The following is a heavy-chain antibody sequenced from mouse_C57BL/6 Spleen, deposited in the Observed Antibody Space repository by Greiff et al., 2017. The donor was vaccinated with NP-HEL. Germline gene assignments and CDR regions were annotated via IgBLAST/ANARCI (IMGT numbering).Heavy chain of an antibody. D-gene: IGHD2-12*01. V-gene: IGHV1-26*01. Sequence: VQLQQSGPELVKPGASVKISCKASGYTFTDYYMNWVKQSHGKSLEWIGDINPNNGGTSYNQKFKGKATLTVDKSSSTAYMELRSLTSEDSAVYYCARYYKEGFAYWGQGTLVTVSA. CDR3: ARYYKEGFAY. CDR2: INPNNGGT. CDR1: GYTFTDYY. J-gene: IGHJ3*01.